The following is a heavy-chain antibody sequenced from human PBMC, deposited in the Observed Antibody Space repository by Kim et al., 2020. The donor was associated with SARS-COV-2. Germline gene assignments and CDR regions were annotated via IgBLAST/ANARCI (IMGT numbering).Heavy chain of an antibody. CDR3: AKTESMTTVTISAFDI. J-gene: IGHJ3*02. Sequence: SVKGRFTISRDNSKNTLYLQMNSLRAEDTAVYYCAKTESMTTVTISAFDIWGQGTMVTVSS. D-gene: IGHD4-17*01. V-gene: IGHV3-30*02.